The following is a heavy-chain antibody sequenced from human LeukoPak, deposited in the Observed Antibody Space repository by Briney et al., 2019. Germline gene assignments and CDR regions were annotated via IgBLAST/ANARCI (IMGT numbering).Heavy chain of an antibody. J-gene: IGHJ3*02. CDR2: ISTSSSYI. Sequence: PGGSLRLSCAASGFTFSYYNVNWVRQAPGKGLEWVSSISTSSSYIYYADSVKGRFTISRDNAKNSLYLQMNSLRAEDTAVYYCARDGELHSAFDIWGQGTMVTVSS. V-gene: IGHV3-21*01. D-gene: IGHD1-7*01. CDR1: GFTFSYYN. CDR3: ARDGELHSAFDI.